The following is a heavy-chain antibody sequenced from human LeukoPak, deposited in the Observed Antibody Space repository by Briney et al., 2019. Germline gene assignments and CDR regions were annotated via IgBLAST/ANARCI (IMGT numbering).Heavy chain of an antibody. CDR3: ATYYYDSSGYYGFDY. CDR1: GFTFSSYW. D-gene: IGHD3-22*01. V-gene: IGHV3-74*01. CDR2: INSDGSST. Sequence: EGSLRLSCAASGFTFSSYWMHWVRQAPGKGLVWVSRINSDGSSTSYADSVKGRFTISRDNAKNTLYLQMNSLRAEDTAVYYCATYYYDSSGYYGFDYWGQGTLVTVSS. J-gene: IGHJ4*02.